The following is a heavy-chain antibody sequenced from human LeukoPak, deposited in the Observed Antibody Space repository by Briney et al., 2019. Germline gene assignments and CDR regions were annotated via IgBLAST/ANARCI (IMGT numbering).Heavy chain of an antibody. Sequence: SVKVSCKASGGTFSSYAISWVRQAPGQGLEWMGGIIPIFGTANYAQKFQGRVTITADESTSTAYMELSSLRSEDTAVYYCARDMRVDRIAAAGTGYYYMDVWGKGTTVTVSS. CDR2: IIPIFGTA. J-gene: IGHJ6*03. D-gene: IGHD6-13*01. CDR1: GGTFSSYA. V-gene: IGHV1-69*13. CDR3: ARDMRVDRIAAAGTGYYYMDV.